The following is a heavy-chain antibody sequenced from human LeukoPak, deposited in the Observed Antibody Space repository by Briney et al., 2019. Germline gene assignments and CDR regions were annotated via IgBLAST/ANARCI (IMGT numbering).Heavy chain of an antibody. J-gene: IGHJ4*02. Sequence: GGSLRLSCAASGFSVSVNYMSWVRQAPGKGLEWVSAISGSGGSTYYADSVKGRFTISRDNSKNTLYLQMNSLRAEDTAVYYCAKGKTSLWFGELPHWGQGTLVTVSS. V-gene: IGHV3-23*01. CDR3: AKGKTSLWFGELPH. CDR2: ISGSGGST. CDR1: GFSVSVNY. D-gene: IGHD3-10*01.